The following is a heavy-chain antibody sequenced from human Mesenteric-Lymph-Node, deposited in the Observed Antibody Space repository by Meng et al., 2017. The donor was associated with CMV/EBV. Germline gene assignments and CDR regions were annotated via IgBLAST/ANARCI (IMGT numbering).Heavy chain of an antibody. D-gene: IGHD6-19*01. CDR3: AKEGGDQWLVTYYFDY. J-gene: IGHJ4*02. CDR1: GFTFSDYY. Sequence: GGSLRLSCAASGFTFSDYYMSWIRQAPGKGLEWVSYISSSGSTIYYADSVKGRFTISRDNAKNTLYLQMSGLRAEDTAVYYCAKEGGDQWLVTYYFDYWGQGTPVTVSS. CDR2: ISSSGSTI. V-gene: IGHV3-11*01.